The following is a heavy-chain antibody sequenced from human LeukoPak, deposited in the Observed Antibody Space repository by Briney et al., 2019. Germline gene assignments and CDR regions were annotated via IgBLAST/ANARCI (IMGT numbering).Heavy chain of an antibody. CDR1: GFTFSSYA. CDR2: ISSSGSTI. CDR3: ARDSPKVEYYFDY. D-gene: IGHD1-1*01. J-gene: IGHJ4*02. Sequence: GGSLRLSCAASGFTFSSYAMSWVRQAPGKGLEWVSYISSSGSTIYYADSVKGRFTISRDNAKNSLYLQMKSLRAEDTAVYYCARDSPKVEYYFDYWGQGTLVTVSS. V-gene: IGHV3-48*03.